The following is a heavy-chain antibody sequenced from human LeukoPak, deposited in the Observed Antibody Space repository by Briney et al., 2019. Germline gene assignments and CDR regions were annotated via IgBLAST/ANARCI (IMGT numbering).Heavy chain of an antibody. CDR2: IIPIFGTA. D-gene: IGHD3-22*01. V-gene: IGHV1-69*05. CDR1: GGTFSSYA. Sequence: GASVKVSCKASGGTFSSYAISWVRQAPGQGLEWMGGIIPIFGTANYAQKFQGRVTITTDESTSTAYMELSSLRSEDTAVYYCARTYYDSSGYYSGPSGYYYYYMDVWGKGTTVTVSS. J-gene: IGHJ6*03. CDR3: ARTYYDSSGYYSGPSGYYYYYMDV.